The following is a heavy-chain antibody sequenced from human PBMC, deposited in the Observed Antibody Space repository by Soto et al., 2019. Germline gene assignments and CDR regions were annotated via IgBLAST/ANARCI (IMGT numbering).Heavy chain of an antibody. CDR3: AREDRTVTTAYYSYYMDV. D-gene: IGHD4-4*01. Sequence: TSETLSLTCTVSGGSISSYYWIWIRQPPGKGLEWIGYIYYSGSTNYNPSLKSRVTISVDTSKNQFSLKLSSVTAADTAVYYCAREDRTVTTAYYSYYMDVWGKGTTVTVSS. J-gene: IGHJ6*03. CDR1: GGSISSYY. CDR2: IYYSGST. V-gene: IGHV4-59*01.